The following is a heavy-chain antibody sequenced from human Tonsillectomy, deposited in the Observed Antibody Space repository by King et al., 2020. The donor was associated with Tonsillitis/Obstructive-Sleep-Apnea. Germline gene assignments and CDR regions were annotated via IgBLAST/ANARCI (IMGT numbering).Heavy chain of an antibody. CDR2: INTNTGNP. CDR3: TRGDYDFWLGHTGIYYYYLAV. D-gene: IGHD3-3*01. CDR1: EYTFTTYA. V-gene: IGHV7-4-1*02. Sequence: QLVQSGSELKKPGASVKVSCKASEYTFTTYAMHWVRQAPGQGLEWMGWINTNTGNPTYAQGFTGRFVFSLDTSVSTAYLQISSLKAEDTAVYYCTRGDYDFWLGHTGIYYYYLAVWSKGTSVTVSS. J-gene: IGHJ6*03.